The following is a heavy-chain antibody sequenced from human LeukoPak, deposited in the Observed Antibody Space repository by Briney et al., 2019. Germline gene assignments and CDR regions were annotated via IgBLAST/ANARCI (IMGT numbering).Heavy chain of an antibody. J-gene: IGHJ3*01. D-gene: IGHD3-3*01. CDR1: GGSISSGSYY. V-gene: IGHV4-61*02. Sequence: KASETLSLTCSVSGGSISSGSYYWSWIRQPAGKGLEWIGRIYTSGSTNYNPSLKSRVTISVDTSKNQFSLNLISVTAADTAVYYCARDGWGPDNDFWGLWGQGTMVTVSS. CDR3: ARDGWGPDNDFWGL. CDR2: IYTSGST.